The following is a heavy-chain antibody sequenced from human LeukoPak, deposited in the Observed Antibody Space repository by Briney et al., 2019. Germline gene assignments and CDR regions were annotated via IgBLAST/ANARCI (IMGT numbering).Heavy chain of an antibody. CDR2: IYYSGSA. J-gene: IGHJ3*02. CDR3: ARLAGRYGSGSYYNGEDDAFDI. V-gene: IGHV4-39*01. D-gene: IGHD3-10*01. CDR1: GGSTSSSSYY. Sequence: SQTLSLTCTVSGGSTSSSSYYWGWIRQPPGKGLEWIGSIYYSGSAYYNPSLKSRVTISVDTSKNQFSLKLSSVTAADTAVYYCARLAGRYGSGSYYNGEDDAFDIWGQGTMVTVSS.